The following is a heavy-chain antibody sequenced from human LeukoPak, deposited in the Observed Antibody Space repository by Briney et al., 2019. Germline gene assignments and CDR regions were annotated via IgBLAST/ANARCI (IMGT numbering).Heavy chain of an antibody. V-gene: IGHV5-51*01. Sequence: GESLQISCKGSGYSFTSYWIGWVRQMPGKGLEWMGIIYPGDSDTRYSPSFQGQVTISADKSISTAYLQWSSLKASDTAMYYCARPEAVAGSYFDYWGQGTLVTVSS. CDR1: GYSFTSYW. CDR3: ARPEAVAGSYFDY. CDR2: IYPGDSDT. D-gene: IGHD6-19*01. J-gene: IGHJ4*02.